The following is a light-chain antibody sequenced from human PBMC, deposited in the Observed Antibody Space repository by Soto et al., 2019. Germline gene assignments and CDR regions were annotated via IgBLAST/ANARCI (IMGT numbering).Light chain of an antibody. Sequence: QSVLTQPPSVSGAPGQRVTISCTGSSSNIGEGYDVHWYQQLPGTAPKLLIYGNSNRPSGVPDRFSGSKSGTSASLAITGLEAEDAADYCCQSSDSSLGVFGGGTKVTVL. CDR3: QSSDSSLGV. V-gene: IGLV1-40*01. J-gene: IGLJ2*01. CDR2: GNS. CDR1: SSNIGEGYD.